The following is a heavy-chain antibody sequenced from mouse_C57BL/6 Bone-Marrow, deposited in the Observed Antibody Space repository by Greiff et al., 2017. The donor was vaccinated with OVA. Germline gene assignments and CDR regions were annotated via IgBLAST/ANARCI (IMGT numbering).Heavy chain of an antibody. V-gene: IGHV1-18*01. J-gene: IGHJ3*01. Sequence: DVKLVESGPELAKPGASVKIPCKASGYTFTDYNMDWVKQSHGKSLEWIGDINSNNGGTIYNQKFKGKATLTVDKSSSTAYMELRSLTYGCTAVYYCARGGYYDYDGGAWFAYWGQGTVVTVTA. CDR2: INSNNGGT. D-gene: IGHD2-4*01. CDR1: GYTFTDYN. CDR3: ARGGYYDYDGGAWFAY.